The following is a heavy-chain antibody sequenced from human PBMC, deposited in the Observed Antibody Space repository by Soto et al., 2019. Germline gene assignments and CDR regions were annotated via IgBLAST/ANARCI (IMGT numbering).Heavy chain of an antibody. CDR2: IYYSGST. Sequence: SETLSLTCTVSGGSISSYYWSWIRQPPGKGLEWIGYIYYSGSTNYNPSLKSRVTISVDTSKNQFSLKLSSVTAADTAVYYCARVGTVTNYYYYYGMDVWGQGTTVTVSS. D-gene: IGHD4-17*01. V-gene: IGHV4-59*01. CDR1: GGSISSYY. CDR3: ARVGTVTNYYYYYGMDV. J-gene: IGHJ6*02.